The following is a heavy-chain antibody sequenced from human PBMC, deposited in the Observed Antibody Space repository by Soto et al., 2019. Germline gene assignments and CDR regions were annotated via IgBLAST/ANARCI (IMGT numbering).Heavy chain of an antibody. CDR2: LFHDGRA. CDR1: GGSHW. V-gene: IGHV4-4*02. Sequence: QVQLQEPGPGLVKPSGTLSLTCTVSGGSHWYSWGRQAPGKGLAWIGQLFHDGRASYDPSLQSQVPISMDKSRNQISLTVPSLTAADTAIYYCQQLEGYALHSWGQGALVVVS. D-gene: IGHD2-2*01. CDR3: QQLEGYALHS. J-gene: IGHJ4*02.